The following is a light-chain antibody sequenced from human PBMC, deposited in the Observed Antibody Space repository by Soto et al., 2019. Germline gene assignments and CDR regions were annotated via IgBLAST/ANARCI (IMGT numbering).Light chain of an antibody. CDR2: DVS. CDR3: SSYTTDNTEV. Sequence: QSVLTQPASVSGSPGQSIAISCTGTSSDVGGYNYVSWYQQHPGKAPKLLIFDVSHRPSGVSDRFSVSKSGNTASLTISGLQAEDEADYYCSSYTTDNTEVFGTGTKVNVL. V-gene: IGLV2-14*03. J-gene: IGLJ1*01. CDR1: SSDVGGYNY.